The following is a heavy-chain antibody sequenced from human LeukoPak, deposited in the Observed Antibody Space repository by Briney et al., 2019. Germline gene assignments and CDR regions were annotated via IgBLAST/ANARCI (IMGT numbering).Heavy chain of an antibody. CDR1: GYTFTSYY. Sequence: ASVKVSCKASGYTFTSYYMHWVRQAPGQGLEWMGIINPSGGSTSYAQKFQGRVTTTRDMSTSTVYMELSSLRSEDTAVYYCARGGGYYDSSGLVDYWGQGTLVTVSS. CDR3: ARGGGYYDSSGLVDY. CDR2: INPSGGST. D-gene: IGHD3-22*01. V-gene: IGHV1-46*01. J-gene: IGHJ4*02.